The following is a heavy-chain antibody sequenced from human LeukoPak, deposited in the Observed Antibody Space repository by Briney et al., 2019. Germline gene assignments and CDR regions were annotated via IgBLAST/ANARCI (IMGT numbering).Heavy chain of an antibody. CDR2: IYYSGST. CDR1: GDTISNYY. D-gene: IGHD1-14*01. CDR3: ARYRNEALFAFDI. Sequence: PSETLSLTCTVSGDTISNYYWSWIRQPPGKGLEWIGYIYYSGSTNYSPSLKSRVTISVTSKNQFSLKLNSVTAADTAVYYCARYRNEALFAFDIWGQGTVVTVSS. J-gene: IGHJ3*02. V-gene: IGHV4-59*01.